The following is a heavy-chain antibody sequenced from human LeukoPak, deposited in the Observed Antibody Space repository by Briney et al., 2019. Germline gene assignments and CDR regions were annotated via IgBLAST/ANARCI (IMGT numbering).Heavy chain of an antibody. D-gene: IGHD6-19*01. CDR2: ISGSGSRT. J-gene: IGHJ4*02. CDR1: GFTFSSYE. V-gene: IGHV3-48*03. CDR3: ARETAVAGADY. Sequence: GGSLRLSCAASGFTFSSYEMNWVRQAPGKGLEWVSGISGSGSRTKYADSVKGRFTISRDNGENSLFLQMNSLRVDDTAIYYCARETAVAGADYWGQGTLVTVSS.